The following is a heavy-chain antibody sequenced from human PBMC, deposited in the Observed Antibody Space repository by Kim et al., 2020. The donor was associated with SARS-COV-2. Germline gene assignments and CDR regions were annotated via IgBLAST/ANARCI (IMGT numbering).Heavy chain of an antibody. CDR3: VRGQQWLIKN. Sequence: GGSLRLSCAASGFTFDDYAIQWVRQVPRKGLEWVSLISRDGGEIKYADPVKGRFTISRDNSKKSVYLQMNSLRSEDTALYYCVRGQQWLIKNWGQGTQVTVSS. J-gene: IGHJ4*02. CDR2: ISRDGGEI. D-gene: IGHD6-19*01. CDR1: GFTFDDYA. V-gene: IGHV3-43*02.